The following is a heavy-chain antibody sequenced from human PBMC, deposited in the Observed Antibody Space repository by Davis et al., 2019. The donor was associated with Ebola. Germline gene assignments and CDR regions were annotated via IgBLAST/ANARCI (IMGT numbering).Heavy chain of an antibody. CDR3: TRVTGYDKPIEH. V-gene: IGHV3-74*03. Sequence: GESLKISCAASGFTFSKYWMHWVRQTPGKGLMWVSRINSDGSSSTREYADSVKGRFTISRDNDKNTLYLQMNSLRAEDTGIYYCTRVTGYDKPIEHWGQGTLVTVSS. D-gene: IGHD5-12*01. J-gene: IGHJ1*01. CDR1: GFTFSKYW. CDR2: INSDGSSS.